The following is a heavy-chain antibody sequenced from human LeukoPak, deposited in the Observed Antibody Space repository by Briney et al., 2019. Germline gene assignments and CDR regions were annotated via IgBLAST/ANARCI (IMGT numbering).Heavy chain of an antibody. CDR1: GYTFTGYY. CDR2: INPNSGGT. CDR3: ARDFDGCSGGSCKGD. J-gene: IGHJ4*02. Sequence: ASVKVSCKASGYTFTGYYMHWVRQAPGQGLEWMGWINPNSGGTNYAQKFQGRVTMTRDTSISTACMELSRLRSDDTAVYYCARDFDGCSGGSCKGDWGQGTPVTVSS. D-gene: IGHD2-15*01. V-gene: IGHV1-2*02.